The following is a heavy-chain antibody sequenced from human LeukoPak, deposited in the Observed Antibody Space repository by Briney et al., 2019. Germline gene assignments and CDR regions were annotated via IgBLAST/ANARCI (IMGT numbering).Heavy chain of an antibody. J-gene: IGHJ5*02. Sequence: SGTLSLTCTVSGGSISSGSYYLSWIRQPPGKGLEWIGYIYYSGSTNYNPSLKSRVTMSVDTSKNQFSLKLSSATAADTAVYYCARDYSSGWYYVEWFDPWGQGTLVTVSS. D-gene: IGHD6-19*01. V-gene: IGHV4-61*01. CDR1: GGSISSGSYY. CDR3: ARDYSSGWYYVEWFDP. CDR2: IYYSGST.